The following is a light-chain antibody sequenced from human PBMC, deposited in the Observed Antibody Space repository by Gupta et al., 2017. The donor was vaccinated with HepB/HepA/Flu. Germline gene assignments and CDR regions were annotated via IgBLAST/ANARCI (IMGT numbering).Light chain of an antibody. CDR2: DVS. Sequence: QPVLTQPPSVSGSPGQPITISCPGTSRDVYNSNYVSWYQHHPGKGPKLIIYDVSNRPSGVSTRFSGSRSGNTASLTISGLQGEDEADYYCGSYTITTSSFVFGTGTKVTVL. J-gene: IGLJ1*01. CDR3: GSYTITTSSFV. V-gene: IGLV2-14*03. CDR1: SRDVYNSNY.